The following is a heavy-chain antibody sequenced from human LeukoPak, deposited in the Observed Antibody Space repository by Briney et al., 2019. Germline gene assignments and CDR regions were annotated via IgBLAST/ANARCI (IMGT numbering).Heavy chain of an antibody. CDR1: GGSISSGGYY. CDR3: ARDPIPTRSFDY. Sequence: SQTLSLTCTVSGGSISSGGYYWSWIRQPPGKGLEWIEYIYHSGSTYYNPSLKSRVTISVDRSKNQFSLKLSSVTAADTAVYYCARDPIPTRSFDYWGQGTLVTVSS. CDR2: IYHSGST. D-gene: IGHD2-15*01. V-gene: IGHV4-30-2*01. J-gene: IGHJ4*02.